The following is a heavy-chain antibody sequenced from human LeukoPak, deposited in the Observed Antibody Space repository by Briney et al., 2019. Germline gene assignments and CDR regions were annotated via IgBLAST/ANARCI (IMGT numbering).Heavy chain of an antibody. J-gene: IGHJ6*04. Sequence: GGSLRLSCAASGFTFSDYYMSWIRQAPGKGLEWVSYISSSGSTIYYADSVKGRFTISRDNAKNSLYLQMNSLRAEDTAVYYCARASLTDLSPLDVWGKGTTVTVSS. CDR1: GFTFSDYY. CDR3: ARASLTDLSPLDV. V-gene: IGHV3-11*04. CDR2: ISSSGSTI. D-gene: IGHD4/OR15-4a*01.